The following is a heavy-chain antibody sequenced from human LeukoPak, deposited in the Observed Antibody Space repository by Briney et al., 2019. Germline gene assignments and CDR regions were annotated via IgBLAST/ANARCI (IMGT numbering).Heavy chain of an antibody. CDR2: ITWNSDNI. J-gene: IGHJ6*03. CDR1: GSTFSNYA. Sequence: PGGSLRLSCAASGSTFSNYAMHWVRQAPGKGLEWVSGITWNSDNIEYADSVKGRFTISRDNAKNSLYLQMNSLRAEDTAVYYCARVPLPVYYYYYYMDVWGKGTTVTISS. V-gene: IGHV3-9*01. CDR3: ARVPLPVYYYYYYMDV.